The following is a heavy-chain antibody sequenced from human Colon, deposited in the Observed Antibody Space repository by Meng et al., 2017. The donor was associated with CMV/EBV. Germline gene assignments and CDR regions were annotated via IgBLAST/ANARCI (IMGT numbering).Heavy chain of an antibody. J-gene: IGHJ4*02. CDR1: CGSISRYY. V-gene: IGHV4-4*07. D-gene: IGHD5-18*01. Sequence: QVQQQASGPGRLQTSETMSIVCSASCGSISRYYWCWIRQPAGKGLEWIGRIYPSGFPKYKPSLESRVTMSADTSKNQVSLKLTSVTAADTAVYYCARAQYTYGYWIFDYWGQGTLVTVS. CDR2: IYPSGFP. CDR3: ARAQYTYGYWIFDY.